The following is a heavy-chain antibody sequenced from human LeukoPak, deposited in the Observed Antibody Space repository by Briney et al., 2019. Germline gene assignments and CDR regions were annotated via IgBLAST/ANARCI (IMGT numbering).Heavy chain of an antibody. D-gene: IGHD1-26*01. CDR2: IYCSGST. V-gene: IGHV4-31*03. J-gene: IGHJ4*02. CDR1: GGSISSGGYY. CDR3: ARDPGSYSDY. Sequence: SETLSLTCTVSGGSISSGGYYWSWIRQHPGKGLEWIGYIYCSGSTYYNPSLKSRVTISVDTSKNQFSLKLSSVTAADTAVYYCARDPGSYSDYWGQGTLVTVSS.